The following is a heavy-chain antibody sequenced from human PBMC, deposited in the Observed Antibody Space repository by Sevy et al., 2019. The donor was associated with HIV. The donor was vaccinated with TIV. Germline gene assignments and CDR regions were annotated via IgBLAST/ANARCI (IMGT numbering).Heavy chain of an antibody. J-gene: IGHJ6*02. CDR1: GGTFSSYA. CDR3: ARADDVVVVPAATGYYGMDV. D-gene: IGHD2-2*01. V-gene: IGHV1-69*13. Sequence: ASVKVSCKASGGTFSSYAISWVRQAPGQGLEWMGGIIPIFGTANYAQKFQGRVTITADESTSTAYMVLSSLRSEDTAVYYCARADDVVVVPAATGYYGMDVWGQGTTVTVSS. CDR2: IIPIFGTA.